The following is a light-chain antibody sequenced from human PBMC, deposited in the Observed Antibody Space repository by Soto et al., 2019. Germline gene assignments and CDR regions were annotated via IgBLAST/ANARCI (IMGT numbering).Light chain of an antibody. Sequence: EIVMTQSPATLSVSPGERATLSCRASQSVRRNLAWYQQRPGQAPRLLIYGTSTRATGIPARFSGSGSGTEFTLTISSLQSEDFAVYYCQQYNNWPAITFGQGTKVDIK. CDR3: QQYNNWPAIT. J-gene: IGKJ1*01. CDR2: GTS. V-gene: IGKV3D-15*01. CDR1: QSVRRN.